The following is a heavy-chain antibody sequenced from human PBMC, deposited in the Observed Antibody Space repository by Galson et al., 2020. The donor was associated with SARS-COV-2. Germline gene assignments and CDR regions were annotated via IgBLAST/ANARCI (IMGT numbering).Heavy chain of an antibody. D-gene: IGHD3-22*01. V-gene: IGHV3-30*18. Sequence: TGGSLRLSCAASGFTFSSYGMHWVRQAPGKGLEWVAVISYDGSNKYYADSVKGRFTISRDNSKNTLYLQMNSLRAEDTAVYYCAKDGSDYYDSSGEIDYWGQGTLVTFSS. CDR2: ISYDGSNK. CDR1: GFTFSSYG. CDR3: AKDGSDYYDSSGEIDY. J-gene: IGHJ4*02.